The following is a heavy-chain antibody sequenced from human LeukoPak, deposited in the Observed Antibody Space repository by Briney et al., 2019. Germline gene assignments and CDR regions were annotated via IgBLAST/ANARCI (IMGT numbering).Heavy chain of an antibody. V-gene: IGHV1-18*01. D-gene: IGHD2-2*01. CDR3: ARDLEHCRNIICSNSAY. CDR1: GYNFDRYG. Sequence: GASVKVSCKGSGYNFDRYGVNWVRQAPGQGLEWVGWISTYNGNTVYAQKSEGRVTMTTDTSTNTVYMDLRSLRSDDTAVYYCARDLEHCRNIICSNSAYWGQGTLVTVSS. J-gene: IGHJ4*02. CDR2: ISTYNGNT.